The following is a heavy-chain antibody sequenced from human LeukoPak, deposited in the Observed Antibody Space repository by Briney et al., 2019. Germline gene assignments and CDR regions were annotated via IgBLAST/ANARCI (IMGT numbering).Heavy chain of an antibody. V-gene: IGHV3-15*01. J-gene: IGHJ4*02. CDR1: GFTFSNAW. D-gene: IGHD2-2*01. CDR2: IKSKTDGGTT. Sequence: GVSLRLSCAASGFTFSNAWMSWVRQAPGKGLEWVGRIKSKTDGGTTDYAAPVKGRFTISRDDSKNTLYLQMNSLKTEDTAVYYCTTDQGRYCSSTSCYVFDYWGQGTLVTVSS. CDR3: TTDQGRYCSSTSCYVFDY.